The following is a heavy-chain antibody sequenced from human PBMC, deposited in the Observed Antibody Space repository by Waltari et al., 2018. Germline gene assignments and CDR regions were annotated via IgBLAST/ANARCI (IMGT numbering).Heavy chain of an antibody. CDR3: ATYIGASVGTASFDV. Sequence: QLQLQESGPGLVQPSETVSLPCSVSGGSITSARPYWGWIRQPPGQGLEWIGTISYSGTTYNSPSLQSRVTISRDTSKNQLSLKLDSVTASDTAVYYCATYIGASVGTASFDVWGQGTMVTVSS. D-gene: IGHD5-12*01. CDR2: ISYSGTT. CDR1: GGSITSARPY. J-gene: IGHJ3*01. V-gene: IGHV4-39*01.